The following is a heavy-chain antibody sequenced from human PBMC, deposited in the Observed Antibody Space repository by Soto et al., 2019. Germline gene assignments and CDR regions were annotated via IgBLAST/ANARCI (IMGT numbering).Heavy chain of an antibody. Sequence: GGSLRLSCAASGFTVSSNYMSWVRQAPGKGLEWVSVIYSTGSTYYADSVKVRFTISRDNSKNTLYLQMNSLRAEDTAVYYCARQSYSSSYYFDYWGQGTLVTVSS. CDR3: ARQSYSSSYYFDY. D-gene: IGHD6-6*01. V-gene: IGHV3-66*04. CDR2: IYSTGST. CDR1: GFTVSSNY. J-gene: IGHJ4*02.